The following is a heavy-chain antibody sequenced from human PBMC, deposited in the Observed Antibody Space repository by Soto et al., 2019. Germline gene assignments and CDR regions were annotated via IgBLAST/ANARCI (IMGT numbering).Heavy chain of an antibody. D-gene: IGHD5-18*01. CDR2: IIPMFGTA. CDR3: ASGIQLWLRRINNGDSG. CDR1: GGTFSTYA. V-gene: IGHV1-69*12. J-gene: IGHJ4*02. Sequence: QVQLVQSGAEVKTPESSVKVSCKAPGGTFSTYAISWVRQAPGQGLEWMGGIIPMFGTANYAQRFQDRVTINADESTNTVYMELSSLRSEDTAVYFCASGIQLWLRRINNGDSGWGKGTLVTVSS.